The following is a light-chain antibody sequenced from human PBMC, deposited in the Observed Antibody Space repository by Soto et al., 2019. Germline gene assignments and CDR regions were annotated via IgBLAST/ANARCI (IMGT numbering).Light chain of an antibody. J-gene: IGLJ2*01. CDR2: ANS. Sequence: QAVVTQPPSVSGAPGQRVTISCTGSTSNIGAGYAVHWYQQLPGTAPKLLIYANSDRPSGVPDRFSGSKSGTSASLAITGLQAEDEADYYCQSYDSSLSGYVVFGGGTKLTVL. CDR3: QSYDSSLSGYVV. V-gene: IGLV1-40*01. CDR1: TSNIGAGYA.